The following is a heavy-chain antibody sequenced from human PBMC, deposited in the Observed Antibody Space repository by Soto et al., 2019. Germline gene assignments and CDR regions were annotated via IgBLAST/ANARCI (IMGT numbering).Heavy chain of an antibody. CDR2: IYYSGST. CDR3: ASRSEKVVGSGSPANVPDYYYYYMDV. CDR1: CGSILNLC. D-gene: IGHD3-10*01. Sequence: PSETLSPPNTVSCGSILNLCWSWIRQPPGKGLEGIGYIYYSGSTNYNPSLKSRVTISVDTSKNQFSLKLSSVTAADAAVYYCASRSEKVVGSGSPANVPDYYYYYMDVWGKGTTVTVSS. V-gene: IGHV4-59*11. J-gene: IGHJ6*03.